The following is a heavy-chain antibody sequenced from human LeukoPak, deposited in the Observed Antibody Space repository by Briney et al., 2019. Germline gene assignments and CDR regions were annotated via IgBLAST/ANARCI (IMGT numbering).Heavy chain of an antibody. J-gene: IGHJ4*02. D-gene: IGHD5-18*01. CDR1: GYTFTGYY. V-gene: IGHV1-8*02. Sequence: ASVKVSCKASGYTFTGYYIHWVRQAPGQGLEWMGWMNPNSGNTGYAQKFQGRVTMTRNTSISTAYMELSSLRSEDTAVYYSARGSKRGYSYAKKAYYFDYWGQGTLVTVSS. CDR2: MNPNSGNT. CDR3: ARGSKRGYSYAKKAYYFDY.